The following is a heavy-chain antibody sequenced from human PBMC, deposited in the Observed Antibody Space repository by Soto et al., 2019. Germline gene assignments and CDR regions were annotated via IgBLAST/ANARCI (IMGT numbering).Heavy chain of an antibody. J-gene: IGHJ4*02. CDR3: ARSRDILTGYFGY. D-gene: IGHD3-9*01. CDR2: INAGNGNT. CDR1: GYTFTSYA. V-gene: IGHV1-3*01. Sequence: ASVKVSCKASGYTFTSYAMHWVRQAPGQRLEWMGWINAGNGNTKYSQKFQGRVTITRDTSASTAYKELSSLRSEDTAVYYCARSRDILTGYFGYWGQGTLVTVSS.